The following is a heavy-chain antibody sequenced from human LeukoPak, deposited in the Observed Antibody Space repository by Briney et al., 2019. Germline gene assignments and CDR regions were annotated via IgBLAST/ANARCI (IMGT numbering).Heavy chain of an antibody. CDR3: ARIGSNYYYYMDV. CDR1: GFTFSSYS. Sequence: GGSLRLSCAASGFTFSSYSMNWVRQAPGKGLEWVSSISSSSSYIYYADSVKGRFTISRDNAKNSLYLQMNSLRAEDTAVYYCARIGSNYYYYMDVWGKGTTVTVSS. J-gene: IGHJ6*03. V-gene: IGHV3-21*01. CDR2: ISSSSSYI.